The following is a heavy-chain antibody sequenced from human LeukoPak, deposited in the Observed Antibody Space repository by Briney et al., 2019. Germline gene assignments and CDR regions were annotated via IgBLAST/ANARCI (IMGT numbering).Heavy chain of an antibody. CDR3: ASTYSLYDAFDI. CDR1: GGSISSSAYH. V-gene: IGHV4-39*01. D-gene: IGHD1-26*01. CDR2: IHSSGST. J-gene: IGHJ3*02. Sequence: SETLSLTCTVSGGSISSSAYHWGWIRQPPGKGLEWIGSIHSSGSTYYNPSLKSRVTISVRTSKNQFSLKLISVTAADTAVYFCASTYSLYDAFDIWGQGTMVTVSS.